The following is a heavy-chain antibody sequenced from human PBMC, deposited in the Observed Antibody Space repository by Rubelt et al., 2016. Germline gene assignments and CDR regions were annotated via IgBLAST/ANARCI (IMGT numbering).Heavy chain of an antibody. CDR3: ARQNRYYYYGMDV. J-gene: IGHJ6*02. Sequence: TVSGGSISGYYWSWIRQPPGKGLEYIGYIYYNGNTNYNPSLTSRVTISVDTSKNQFSLRLSSVTAADTAVYYCARQNRYYYYGMDVWGQGTTVTVSS. V-gene: IGHV4-59*08. CDR2: IYYNGNT. CDR1: GGSISGYY.